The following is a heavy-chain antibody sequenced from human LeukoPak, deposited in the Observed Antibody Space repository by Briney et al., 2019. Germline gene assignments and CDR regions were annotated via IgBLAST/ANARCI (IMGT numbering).Heavy chain of an antibody. J-gene: IGHJ4*02. V-gene: IGHV3-21*01. D-gene: IGHD1-26*01. CDR3: ARRRRIVGATTPTYFDY. Sequence: PGGSLRLSCAASGFTFSSYAMSWVRQAPGKGLEWVSSISSSSSYIYYADSVKGRFTISRDNAKNSLYLQMNSLRAEDTAVYYCARRRRIVGATTPTYFDYWGQGTLVTVSS. CDR2: ISSSSSYI. CDR1: GFTFSSYA.